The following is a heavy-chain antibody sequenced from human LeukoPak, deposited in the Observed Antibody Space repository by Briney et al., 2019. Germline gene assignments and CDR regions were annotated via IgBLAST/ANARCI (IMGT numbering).Heavy chain of an antibody. D-gene: IGHD2/OR15-2a*01. CDR1: EFTFSSYE. CDR3: AKGLLSDS. J-gene: IGHJ4*02. V-gene: IGHV3-48*03. Sequence: GASLRLSCAASEFTFSSYEFNWVRQAPGKGLEWVSYISSSGGTTYYAGSLQGRFTVSRDNAKNSLYLQMNSLRAEDTAVYYCAKGLLSDSWGQGTLVTVFS. CDR2: ISSSGGTT.